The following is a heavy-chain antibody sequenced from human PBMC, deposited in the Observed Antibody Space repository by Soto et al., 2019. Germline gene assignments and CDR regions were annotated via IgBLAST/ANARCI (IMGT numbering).Heavy chain of an antibody. Sequence: PSETLSLTCTVSGGSIRSYCWTWIRQPPGGGLEWIGCICNSGTTNYNPSLKSRVAISIDTQKNQFSLQLSSVTVADTAVYYCARDLLYYDFWSGYYSPPYYYYYYGMDVWGQGTTVTVSS. CDR1: GGSIRSYC. D-gene: IGHD3-3*01. CDR2: ICNSGTT. V-gene: IGHV4-59*12. J-gene: IGHJ6*02. CDR3: ARDLLYYDFWSGYYSPPYYYYYYGMDV.